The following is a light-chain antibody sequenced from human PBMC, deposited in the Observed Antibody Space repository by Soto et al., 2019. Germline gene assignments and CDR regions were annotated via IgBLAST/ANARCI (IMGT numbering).Light chain of an antibody. J-gene: IGLJ1*01. CDR1: NSDVGTFYF. Sequence: QSVLTQPRSVSGSPGQSVTISCTGTNSDVGTFYFVSWYQQYPDKGPKLIIYDVTERPSGVPDRFSGSKSGNTASLTISGLQAEDEADYYCCSYAGSYTYVFGSGTKGT. V-gene: IGLV2-11*01. CDR3: CSYAGSYTYV. CDR2: DVT.